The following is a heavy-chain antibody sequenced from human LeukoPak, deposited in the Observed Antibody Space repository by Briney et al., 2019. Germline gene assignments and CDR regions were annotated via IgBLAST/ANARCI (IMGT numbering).Heavy chain of an antibody. CDR3: ARSLRSTSCIDY. Sequence: PSGTLSPTCTVSGGPISSGGYYWSWIRQHPGKGLGWIGYIYYSGSTYYNPSLKSRVTISVDTSKNQFSLKLSSVTAADTAVYYCARSLRSTSCIDYWGQGTLVTVSS. CDR2: IYYSGST. CDR1: GGPISSGGYY. J-gene: IGHJ4*02. D-gene: IGHD2-2*01. V-gene: IGHV4-31*03.